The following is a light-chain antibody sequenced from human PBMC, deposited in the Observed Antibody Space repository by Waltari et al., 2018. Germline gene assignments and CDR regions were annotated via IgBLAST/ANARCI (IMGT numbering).Light chain of an antibody. CDR1: QSVSSN. J-gene: IGKJ1*01. CDR2: GAS. CDR3: QQYNTWPT. V-gene: IGKV3-15*01. Sequence: EIVMTQSPATLSVSPGERATLSCRASQSVSSNLAWYQQEPGQAPRLLIYGASTRATGIPDRFSGSGSGTEFTLTISSLQSEDFAVYYCQQYNTWPTFGQGTKVEI.